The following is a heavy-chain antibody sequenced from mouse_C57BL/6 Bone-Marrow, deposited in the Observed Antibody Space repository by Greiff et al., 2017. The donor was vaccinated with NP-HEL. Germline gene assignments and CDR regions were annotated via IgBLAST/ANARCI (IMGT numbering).Heavy chain of an antibody. D-gene: IGHD1-1*01. Sequence: QVQLQQSGAELAKPGASVKLSCKASGYTFTSYWMHWVNQRPGQGLEWIGYINPSSGYTKYNQKFKAKAPLTADKSSSTAYTQLSSLTYEDSAVYYSARSIYYYGSLFDYWGQGTTLTVSS. CDR3: ARSIYYYGSLFDY. J-gene: IGHJ2*01. V-gene: IGHV1-7*01. CDR2: INPSSGYT. CDR1: GYTFTSYW.